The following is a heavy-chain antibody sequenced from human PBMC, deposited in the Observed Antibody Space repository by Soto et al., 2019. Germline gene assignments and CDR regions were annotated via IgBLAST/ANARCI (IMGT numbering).Heavy chain of an antibody. CDR2: INPYGGNT. CDR1: GYTFTSYG. Sequence: GASVKVSCKASGYTFTSYGISWVRQAPGQGLEWMGLINPYGGNTSYAQKFQGRVTMTRDTSTSTVYMELSSLRSEDTAVYYCATNSGYDSKPYYYYYYMDVWGKGTTVTVSS. V-gene: IGHV1-46*03. D-gene: IGHD5-12*01. CDR3: ATNSGYDSKPYYYYYYMDV. J-gene: IGHJ6*03.